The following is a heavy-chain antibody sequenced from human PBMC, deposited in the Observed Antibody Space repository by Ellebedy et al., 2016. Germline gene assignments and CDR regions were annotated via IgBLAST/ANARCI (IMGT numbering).Heavy chain of an antibody. D-gene: IGHD5/OR15-5a*01. Sequence: HTGGSLRLSCAASGFTLSSYWMYWVRQAPGKGLAWVSRIKGDGSGTSYADSVKGRFTISRGNAKNTLYLQMDSLGAEDTAVYFCARGVYGDSWGQGTLVTVSS. CDR2: IKGDGSGT. CDR1: GFTLSSYW. CDR3: ARGVYGDS. J-gene: IGHJ4*02. V-gene: IGHV3-74*01.